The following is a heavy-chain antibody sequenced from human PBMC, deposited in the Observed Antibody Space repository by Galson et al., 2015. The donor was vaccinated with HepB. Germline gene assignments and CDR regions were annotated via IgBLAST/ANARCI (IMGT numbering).Heavy chain of an antibody. J-gene: IGHJ6*02. D-gene: IGHD2-15*01. Sequence: SLRLSCAASGFTFSSYSMNWVRQAPGKGLEWVSSISSSSSYIYYADSVKGRFTISRDNAKNYLYLQMNSLRAEDTAVYYCAREVVVVVAATYYYGMDVWGQGTTVTVSS. CDR2: ISSSSSYI. V-gene: IGHV3-21*01. CDR1: GFTFSSYS. CDR3: AREVVVVVAATYYYGMDV.